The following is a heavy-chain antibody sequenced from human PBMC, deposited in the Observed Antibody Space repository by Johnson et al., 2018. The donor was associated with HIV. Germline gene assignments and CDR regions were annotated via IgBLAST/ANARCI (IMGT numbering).Heavy chain of an antibody. CDR3: ARAGYYGDNDAFDI. CDR2: ISYDGNKK. V-gene: IGHV3-30-3*01. J-gene: IGHJ3*02. Sequence: VQLLESGGGVVQPGRSLRLSCAASGFTFSNYAMHWVRQAPGKGLEWVAVISYDGNKKYYADSVKGRFTISRDNSKNTLYLQMNSLRAEDTAVYYCARAGYYGDNDAFDIWGQGTMVTVSS. CDR1: GFTFSNYA. D-gene: IGHD4-17*01.